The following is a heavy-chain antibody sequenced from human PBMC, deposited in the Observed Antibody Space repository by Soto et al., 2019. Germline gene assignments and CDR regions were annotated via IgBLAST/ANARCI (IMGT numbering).Heavy chain of an antibody. V-gene: IGHV1-3*01. J-gene: IGHJ6*02. Sequence: GASVKVSCKASGYTFTSYAMHWVRQAPGQRLEWMGWINAGNGNTKYSQKFQGRVTITRDTSASTAYMELSSLRSEDTAVYYCTVVVTAIRHHYGMDVRGQGTTVTVSS. CDR3: TVVVTAIRHHYGMDV. CDR1: GYTFTSYA. D-gene: IGHD2-21*02. CDR2: INAGNGNT.